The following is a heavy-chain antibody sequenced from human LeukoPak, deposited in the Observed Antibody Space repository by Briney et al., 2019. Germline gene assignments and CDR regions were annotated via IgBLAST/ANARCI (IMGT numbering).Heavy chain of an antibody. CDR3: AKDGAWLRFDD. D-gene: IGHD5-12*01. V-gene: IGHV3-30*02. Sequence: PGGSLRLSCAASGFTFSSYDMYWVRQAPGKGLDWVAFVRYDGSQKYYADSVKGRFTISRDDSKNTLYLQMKNLRAEDTAVYYCAKDGAWLRFDDWGQGILVTVSS. CDR2: VRYDGSQK. J-gene: IGHJ4*02. CDR1: GFTFSSYD.